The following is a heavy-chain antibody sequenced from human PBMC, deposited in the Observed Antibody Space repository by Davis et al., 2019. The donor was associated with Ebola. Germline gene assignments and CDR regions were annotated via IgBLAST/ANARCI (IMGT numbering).Heavy chain of an antibody. J-gene: IGHJ4*02. CDR3: AREEGYCSGGSCYSGYFDY. V-gene: IGHV4-34*01. Sequence: SETLSLTCAVYGVSFSGYYWSWIRQPPGKGLEWIGEINHSGSTNYNPYLKSRLTISVDTSKNPFSLKLSSVTAADTAVYYCAREEGYCSGGSCYSGYFDYWGQGTLVTVS. CDR1: GVSFSGYY. D-gene: IGHD2-15*01. CDR2: INHSGST.